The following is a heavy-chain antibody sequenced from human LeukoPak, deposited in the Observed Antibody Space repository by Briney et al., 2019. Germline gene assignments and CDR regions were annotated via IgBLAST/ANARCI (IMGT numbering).Heavy chain of an antibody. J-gene: IGHJ4*02. CDR2: ISNSSSYI. CDR1: GFTFSSFS. Sequence: GGSLRLSCAASGFTFSSFSMNWVRQAPGKGLEWVSSISNSSSYIYYADSVKGRFTISRDNAKNSLYLQMNSLRAEDTAVYYCARDRSSSSWYVPFDYWGQGTLVTVSS. CDR3: ARDRSSSSWYVPFDY. V-gene: IGHV3-21*01. D-gene: IGHD6-13*01.